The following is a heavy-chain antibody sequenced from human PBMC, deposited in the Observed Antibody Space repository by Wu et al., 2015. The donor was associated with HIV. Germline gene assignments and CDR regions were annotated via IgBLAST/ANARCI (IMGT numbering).Heavy chain of an antibody. CDR1: GGTFSNYA. CDR2: NIPFFGSP. D-gene: IGHD5-24*01. Sequence: QVQLVQSGAEVKKPGSSVKVSCKASGGTFSNYAITWVRQAPGQGLEWMGGNIPFFGSPNYAQKFQGRVTITADESTSTAYMELSSLRSEDTAVYYCAITPASDGYQPMRYFDLWGRGTLVTVSS. CDR3: AITPASDGYQPMRYFDL. V-gene: IGHV1-69*12. J-gene: IGHJ2*01.